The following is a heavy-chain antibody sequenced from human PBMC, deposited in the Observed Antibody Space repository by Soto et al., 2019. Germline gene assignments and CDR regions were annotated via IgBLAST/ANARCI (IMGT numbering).Heavy chain of an antibody. CDR1: GFTFSSYA. V-gene: IGHV3-30*04. CDR3: ARAPMVRGVIDAFDI. D-gene: IGHD3-10*01. Sequence: GGSLRLSCAASGFTFSSYAMHWVRPAPGKGLEWVAVISYDGSNKYYADSVKGRFTISRDNSKNTLYLQMNSLRAEDTAVYYCARAPMVRGVIDAFDIWGQGTMVTVSS. J-gene: IGHJ3*02. CDR2: ISYDGSNK.